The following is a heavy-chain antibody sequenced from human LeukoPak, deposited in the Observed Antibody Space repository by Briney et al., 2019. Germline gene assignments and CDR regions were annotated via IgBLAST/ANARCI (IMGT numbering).Heavy chain of an antibody. J-gene: IGHJ4*02. CDR1: GFTFSSYA. D-gene: IGHD2-15*01. CDR2: ISGSGDAT. V-gene: IGHV3-23*01. Sequence: GWSLRLSCAASGFTFSSYAMAWVRQAPGKGLEWVSGISGSGDATWYADSVKGRFTISRDNSKNTVSLQMNSLRPEDTAIYYCAKCSRSSCFAAGAFDCWGQGTQVNVSS. CDR3: AKCSRSSCFAAGAFDC.